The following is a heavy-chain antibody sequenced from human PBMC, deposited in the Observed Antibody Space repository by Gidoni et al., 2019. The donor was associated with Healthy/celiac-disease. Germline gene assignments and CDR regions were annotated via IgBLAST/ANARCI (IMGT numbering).Heavy chain of an antibody. Sequence: EVQLVESGGGLVQPGGSLRLSCAASGFTFSSYEMNWVRQAPGKGLEWVSYISSSGSTIYYADSVKGRFTISRDNAKNSLYLQMNSLRAEDTAVYYCARQGECHSGGSCSPYYYYYYGMDVWGQGTTVTVSS. CDR3: ARQGECHSGGSCSPYYYYYYGMDV. CDR1: GFTFSSYE. D-gene: IGHD2-15*01. CDR2: ISSSGSTI. J-gene: IGHJ6*02. V-gene: IGHV3-48*03.